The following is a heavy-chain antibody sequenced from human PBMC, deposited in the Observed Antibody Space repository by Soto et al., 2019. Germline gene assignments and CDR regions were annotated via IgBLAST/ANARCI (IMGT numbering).Heavy chain of an antibody. D-gene: IGHD5-18*01. V-gene: IGHV3-30-3*01. CDR1: GFTFSSYP. J-gene: IGHJ6*02. Sequence: QVQLVESGGGVVQPGGSLRLSCAASGFTFSSYPTHWVRQAPGKGLEWVAVISYDGSNKYYADSVKGRFPISRDNSKNTLYLQMNSLRAEDTAVYYCARTQGSGYSYDPYYYYYGMDVWGQGTTVTVSS. CDR3: ARTQGSGYSYDPYYYYYGMDV. CDR2: ISYDGSNK.